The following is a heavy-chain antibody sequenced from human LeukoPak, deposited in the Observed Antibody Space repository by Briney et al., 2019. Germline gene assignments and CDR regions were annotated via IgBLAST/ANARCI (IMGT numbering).Heavy chain of an antibody. V-gene: IGHV5-51*01. CDR3: ARAGIPGTYYYGMDV. CDR2: IYPGDSDT. CDR1: GYSFTNYW. Sequence: GESLKISCKGSGYSFTNYWIGWLRQMPGKGLEWMGIIYPGDSDTRYSPSFQGQVTISADKSISTAYLQWSSLKASDTAMYYCARAGIPGTYYYGMDVWGQGTTVTVSS. D-gene: IGHD6-13*01. J-gene: IGHJ6*02.